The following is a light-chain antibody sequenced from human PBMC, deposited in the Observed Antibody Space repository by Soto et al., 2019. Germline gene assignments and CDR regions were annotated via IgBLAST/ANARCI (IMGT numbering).Light chain of an antibody. J-gene: IGKJ5*01. CDR2: AAS. CDR3: QQSYSTPIT. V-gene: IGKV1-39*01. Sequence: DIEMTQSPSSLSASVGDRVTITCRASQSIRSYLNWYQQKPGKAPKLLIYAASSLQSGVPSRFGGSGSGADFTLPISSLQPEDVATDCCQQSYSTPITFSQGTRLEIK. CDR1: QSIRSY.